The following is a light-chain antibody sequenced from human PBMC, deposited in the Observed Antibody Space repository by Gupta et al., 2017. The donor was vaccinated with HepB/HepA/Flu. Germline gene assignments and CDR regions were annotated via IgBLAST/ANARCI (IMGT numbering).Light chain of an antibody. CDR3: QYYGKAVLT. CDR1: QNINSDF. CDR2: GTS. Sequence: IVFTQSPGTLSLSPGDGATLSCRASQNINSDFLTWYQQRPGQTPRLLIYGTSTRASGIPDRFSGSGSGTDFTLTSRRLEPEDVAVYYWQYYGKAVLTFDPGTKV. V-gene: IGKV3-20*01. J-gene: IGKJ3*01.